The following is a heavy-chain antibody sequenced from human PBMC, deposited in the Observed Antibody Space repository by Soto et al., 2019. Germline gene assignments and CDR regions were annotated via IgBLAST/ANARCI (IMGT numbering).Heavy chain of an antibody. CDR3: ARAPTDAIDYPHFDH. J-gene: IGHJ4*01. CDR2: IWYDGSNK. CDR1: GFTFSSYG. Sequence: RLSCAATGFTFSSYGMDWVRQAPGKGLEWVAVIWYDGSNKYYADSVKGRFTISRDNSKNTLYLQMNSLRAEDTAVYYCARAPTDAIDYPHFDHWGPGTLATVSS. V-gene: IGHV3-33*01. D-gene: IGHD2-2*01.